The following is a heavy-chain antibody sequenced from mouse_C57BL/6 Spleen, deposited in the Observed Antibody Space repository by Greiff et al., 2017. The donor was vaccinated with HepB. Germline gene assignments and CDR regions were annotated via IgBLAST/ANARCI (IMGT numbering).Heavy chain of an antibody. J-gene: IGHJ1*03. CDR1: GYTFTDYY. V-gene: IGHV1-26*01. Sequence: EVQLQQSGPELVKPGASVKISCKASGYTFTDYYMNWVKQSHGKSLEWIGDINPNNGGTSYNQKFKGKATLTVDKSSSTAYMELRSLTSEDSAVDYCARGGLQDWYFDVWGTGTTVTVSS. D-gene: IGHD2-13*01. CDR3: ARGGLQDWYFDV. CDR2: INPNNGGT.